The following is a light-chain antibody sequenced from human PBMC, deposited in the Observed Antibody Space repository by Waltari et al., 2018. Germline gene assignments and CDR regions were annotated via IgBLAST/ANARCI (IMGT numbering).Light chain of an antibody. V-gene: IGKV2-28*01. CDR1: QSLLHSNGYNY. CDR2: LNS. CDR3: MQALQTHT. J-gene: IGKJ2*01. Sequence: DIVMTQSPLSLPVTPGEPASISCRSSQSLLHSNGYNYLDWYLQKPGQSPQLLIYLNSNRASGVPDRVSGSGSGTDFTLKISRVEAEDVGVYYCMQALQTHTFGQGTKLEIK.